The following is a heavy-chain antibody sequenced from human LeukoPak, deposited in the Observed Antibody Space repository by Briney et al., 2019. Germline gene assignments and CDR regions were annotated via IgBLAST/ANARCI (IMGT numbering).Heavy chain of an antibody. V-gene: IGHV1-2*02. CDR3: ARGLKLDDGFDI. Sequence: ASVKVSCKASGYNFTVHYIHWVRQAPGQGLEWMGWINPNSGGTKGAQKFQGRVTLTTDTSISTAYMELNRLRSGDTAVYYCARGLKLDDGFDIWGQGTMVTVSS. CDR2: INPNSGGT. D-gene: IGHD1-1*01. J-gene: IGHJ3*02. CDR1: GYNFTVHY.